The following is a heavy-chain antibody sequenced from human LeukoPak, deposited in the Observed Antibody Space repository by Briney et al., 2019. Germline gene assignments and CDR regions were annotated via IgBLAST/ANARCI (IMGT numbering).Heavy chain of an antibody. CDR3: ARGGAARSFDY. CDR2: IYDGGST. D-gene: IGHD6-6*01. Sequence: GGSLRLSCAASGFTVSSNYMSWVRQAPGKGLEWVSVIYDGGSTSYADSVKDRFTVSRDTSKNALYLQVSSLRAEDTAVYFCARGGAARSFDYWGQGILVTVSS. CDR1: GFTVSSNY. J-gene: IGHJ4*02. V-gene: IGHV3-53*01.